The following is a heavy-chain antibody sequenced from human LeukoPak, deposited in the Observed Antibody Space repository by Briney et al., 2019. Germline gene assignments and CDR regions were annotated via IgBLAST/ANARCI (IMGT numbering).Heavy chain of an antibody. CDR1: GFSFSNAW. CDR3: ADYYASGSYPP. Sequence: GGSLRLSCAASGFSFSNAWMNWVRQAPGKGLEWVGRILSKTSGGTTDYATPVKGRFTISRDDSKNKLYLHMNSLQIEDTAVYYCADYYASGSYPPWGQGTLVTVSS. CDR2: ILSKTSGGTT. V-gene: IGHV3-15*07. J-gene: IGHJ5*02. D-gene: IGHD3-10*01.